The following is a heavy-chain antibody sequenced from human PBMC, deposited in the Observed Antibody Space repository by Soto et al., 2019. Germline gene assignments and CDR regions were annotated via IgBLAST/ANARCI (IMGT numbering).Heavy chain of an antibody. D-gene: IGHD3-3*01. CDR3: THSRVPKAYYDFWKGYYYYGMDV. J-gene: IGHJ6*02. CDR2: IYWNDDK. V-gene: IGHV2-5*01. CDR1: GFSLSTSGVG. Sequence: SGPTLVNPTQTLTLTCTFSGFSLSTSGVGVGWIRQPPGKALEWLALIYWNDDKRYSPSLKSRLTITKDTSKNQVVLTMTNMDPVDTATYYCTHSRVPKAYYDFWKGYYYYGMDVWGQGTTVTVSS.